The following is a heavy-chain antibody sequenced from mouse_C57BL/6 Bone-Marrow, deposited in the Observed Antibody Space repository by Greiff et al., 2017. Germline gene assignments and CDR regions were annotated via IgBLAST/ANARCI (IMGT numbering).Heavy chain of an antibody. J-gene: IGHJ1*03. D-gene: IGHD1-1*01. CDR3: ARKGLRGSSPGYWYFDV. CDR2: IYPGDGDT. CDR1: GYAFSSYW. Sequence: QVQLQQSGAELVKPGASVKISCKASGYAFSSYWMNWVKQRPGKGLEWIGQIYPGDGDTNSNGKFKGKATLTADKSSSTAYMQLSSLTSEDSAVYSCARKGLRGSSPGYWYFDVWGTGTTVTVSS. V-gene: IGHV1-80*01.